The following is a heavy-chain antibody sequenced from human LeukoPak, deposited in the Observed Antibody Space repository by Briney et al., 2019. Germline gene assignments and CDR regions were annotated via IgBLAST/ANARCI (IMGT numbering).Heavy chain of an antibody. V-gene: IGHV3-11*04. CDR2: ISSSGSTI. J-gene: IGHJ6*03. Sequence: GGSLRLSCAASGFTFSDYYMSWIRQAPGKGLEWVSYISSSGSTIYYVDSVKGRFTISGDNAKKSLYLQMNSLRAEDTAVYYCARVVVVPVYYYMDVWGKGTTVTVSS. CDR1: GFTFSDYY. D-gene: IGHD2-2*01. CDR3: ARVVVVPVYYYMDV.